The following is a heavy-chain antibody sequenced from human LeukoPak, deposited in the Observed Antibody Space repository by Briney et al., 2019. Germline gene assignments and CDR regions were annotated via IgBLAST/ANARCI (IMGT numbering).Heavy chain of an antibody. V-gene: IGHV3-23*01. Sequence: GGSLRLSCAASRFTFTSYAMSWVRQAPGKGLEWVSGISGSGATTCYADSVKGRSTISRDNSKDTLYLQMNSLRVEDTALYYCAKSGYSSTWYHFDFWGQGTLVTVSS. CDR3: AKSGYSSTWYHFDF. D-gene: IGHD6-13*01. CDR1: RFTFTSYA. J-gene: IGHJ4*02. CDR2: ISGSGATT.